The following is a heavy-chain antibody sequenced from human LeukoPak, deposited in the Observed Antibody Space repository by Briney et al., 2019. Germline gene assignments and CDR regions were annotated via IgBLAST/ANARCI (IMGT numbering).Heavy chain of an antibody. CDR1: GGSISGYY. D-gene: IGHD1-26*01. V-gene: IGHV4-34*01. CDR3: ARGIPRYSGSYLRSYFDY. J-gene: IGHJ4*02. CDR2: INHSGST. Sequence: PSETLSLTCAVYGGSISGYYWNWIRQPPGKGLEWIGEINHSGSTNYNPSLKSRDTISVDTSKNQFSLKLSSVTAADTAVYYCARGIPRYSGSYLRSYFDYWGQGTLVTVSS.